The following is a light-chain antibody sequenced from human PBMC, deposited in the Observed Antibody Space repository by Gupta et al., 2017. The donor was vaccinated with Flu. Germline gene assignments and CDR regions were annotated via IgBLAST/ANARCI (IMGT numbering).Light chain of an antibody. CDR1: QSLVHSDRNTY. CDR3: MQATQFPRT. CDR2: KIS. V-gene: IGKV2-24*01. Sequence: GTLCLAASVCCKSSQSLVHSDRNTYLSWLQQKPGQPPRLLIYKISNRFSGVPDRFSGSGAGTDFTLKISRVEAEDVGVYYCMQATQFPRTFGPGTKVEIK. J-gene: IGKJ3*01.